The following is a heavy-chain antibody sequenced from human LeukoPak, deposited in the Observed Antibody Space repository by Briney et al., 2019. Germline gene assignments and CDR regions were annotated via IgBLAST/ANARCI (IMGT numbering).Heavy chain of an antibody. V-gene: IGHV1-46*01. CDR1: GYTFTSYY. D-gene: IGHD3-22*01. CDR2: INPSGGST. J-gene: IGHJ4*02. Sequence: ASVKVSCKASGYTFTSYYMHWVRQAPGQGLEWMGIINPSGGSTSYAQKSQGRVTMTRDTSTSTVYMELSSLRSEDTAVYYCARDTYPTDDSSGYLDYWGQGTLVTVSS. CDR3: ARDTYPTDDSSGYLDY.